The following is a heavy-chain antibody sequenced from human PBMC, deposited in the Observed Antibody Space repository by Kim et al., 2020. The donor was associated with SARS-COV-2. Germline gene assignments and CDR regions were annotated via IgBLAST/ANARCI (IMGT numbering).Heavy chain of an antibody. CDR3: ASNPLYGSGKGDYFDY. J-gene: IGHJ4*02. Sequence: SETLSLTCTVSGGSISSYYWSWIRQPPGKGLEWIGYIYYSGSTNYNPSLKSRVTISVDTSKNQFSLKLSSVTDADTAVYYCASNPLYGSGKGDYFDYWGQGTLVTVSS. CDR2: IYYSGST. CDR1: GGSISSYY. D-gene: IGHD3-10*01. V-gene: IGHV4-59*13.